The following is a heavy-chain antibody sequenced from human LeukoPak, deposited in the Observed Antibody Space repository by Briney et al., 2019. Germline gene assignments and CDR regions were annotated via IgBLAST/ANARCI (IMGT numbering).Heavy chain of an antibody. Sequence: SETLSLTCTVSGGSISSSSYYWGWIRQPPGKGLGWIGSIYYSGSTYYNPSLKSRVTISVDTSKNQFSLKLSSVTAADTAVYYCATPYYYDSSGYYYGREAFDIWGQGTMVTVSS. CDR1: GGSISSSSYY. D-gene: IGHD3-22*01. J-gene: IGHJ3*02. V-gene: IGHV4-39*01. CDR2: IYYSGST. CDR3: ATPYYYDSSGYYYGREAFDI.